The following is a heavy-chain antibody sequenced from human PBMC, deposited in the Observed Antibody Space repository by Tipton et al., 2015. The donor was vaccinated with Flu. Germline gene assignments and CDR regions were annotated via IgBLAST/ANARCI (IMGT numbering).Heavy chain of an antibody. V-gene: IGHV4-39*01. Sequence: TLSLTCTVSGASISSSSYYWGWIRQPPGKGLEWIGSIYYTGSTYFTPSLKSRATISQDTSKNQFSLKLTSVTVADTAVYYCARRSGSDVDWFDPWGQGTLVIVSS. J-gene: IGHJ5*02. CDR2: IYYTGST. CDR3: ARRSGSDVDWFDP. D-gene: IGHD1-26*01. CDR1: GASISSSSYY.